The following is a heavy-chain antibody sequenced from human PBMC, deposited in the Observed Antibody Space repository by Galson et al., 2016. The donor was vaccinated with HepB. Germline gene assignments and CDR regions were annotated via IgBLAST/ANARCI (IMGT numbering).Heavy chain of an antibody. CDR2: INSDGSST. Sequence: SLRLSCAASGFTFSSYWMHWVRQPPGKGLVWVSRINSDGSSTSYADSVKGRFTISRDNAKNTLYLQMNGLRAEDTAVYYCAMYYDILTGYYKLFYYHSMDVWGQGTTVTVSS. CDR1: GFTFSSYW. J-gene: IGHJ6*02. D-gene: IGHD3-9*01. V-gene: IGHV3-74*01. CDR3: AMYYDILTGYYKLFYYHSMDV.